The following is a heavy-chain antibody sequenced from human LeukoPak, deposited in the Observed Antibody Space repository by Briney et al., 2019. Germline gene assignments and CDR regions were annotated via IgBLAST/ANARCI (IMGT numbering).Heavy chain of an antibody. Sequence: GGSLRLSCAASGFTVRSNYMTWVRQAPGKGLEWVSGISVSGSSEYYADSVKGRFSVSRDNSKHTVYLQMNSLRAEDTAVYFCASHAHDYDSSGYFDSWGQGALVTVSS. CDR1: GFTVRSNY. V-gene: IGHV3-23*01. J-gene: IGHJ4*02. CDR2: ISVSGSSE. D-gene: IGHD3-22*01. CDR3: ASHAHDYDSSGYFDS.